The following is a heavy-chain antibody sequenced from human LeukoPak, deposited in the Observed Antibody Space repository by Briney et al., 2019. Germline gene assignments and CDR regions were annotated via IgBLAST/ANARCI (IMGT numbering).Heavy chain of an antibody. CDR2: ISYDGSNK. Sequence: GGSLRLSCAASGFTFSSYGMHWVRQAPGKGLEWVAVISYDGSNKYYADSVKGRFTISRDNSKNTLYLQMNSLRAEDTAVYYCAKGEWLPDLDSWGQGTLVTVSS. V-gene: IGHV3-30*18. D-gene: IGHD5-12*01. J-gene: IGHJ4*02. CDR1: GFTFSSYG. CDR3: AKGEWLPDLDS.